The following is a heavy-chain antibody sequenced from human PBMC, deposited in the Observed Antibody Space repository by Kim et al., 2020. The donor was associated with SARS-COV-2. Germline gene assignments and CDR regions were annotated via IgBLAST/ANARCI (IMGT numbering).Heavy chain of an antibody. Sequence: GGSLRLSCAASGFTFSRYSMNWVRQAPGKGLEWVSYISSSSTLYYADSVKGRFTISRDNAKNSVHLQMNSLRDEDTAVYYCARSGNFRVDYWGQGTLLTVSS. V-gene: IGHV3-48*02. CDR1: GFTFSRYS. CDR2: ISSSSTL. J-gene: IGHJ4*02. CDR3: ARSGNFRVDY.